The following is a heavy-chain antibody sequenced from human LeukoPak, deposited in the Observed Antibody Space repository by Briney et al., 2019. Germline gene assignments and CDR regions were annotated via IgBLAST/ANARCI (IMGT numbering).Heavy chain of an antibody. Sequence: GESLKISCKGSGYSFTSYWIAWVRQMPGKGLEWMGIIYPGDSDTRYSPSFRGQVTISADKSISTAYLQWSSLKASDTAMYYCAVLGYGSGSYFDYWGQGTLVTVSS. CDR3: AVLGYGSGSYFDY. J-gene: IGHJ4*02. D-gene: IGHD3-10*01. CDR2: IYPGDSDT. V-gene: IGHV5-51*01. CDR1: GYSFTSYW.